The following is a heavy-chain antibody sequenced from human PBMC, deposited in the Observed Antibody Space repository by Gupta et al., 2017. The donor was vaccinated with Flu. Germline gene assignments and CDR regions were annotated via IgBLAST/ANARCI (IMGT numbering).Heavy chain of an antibody. J-gene: IGHJ4*02. CDR3: AKGGGSLDY. Sequence: VRLVESGGGLVHPGGSLRLSCAASGFSVYGNYMSWVRQAQGQGLEWVSIMYSDGSTYYADSVKGRLTISVDNSKNTWYLQMNSLRPDDAAVYYCAKGGGSLDYWCQGTLVTVSS. CDR1: GFSVYGNY. V-gene: IGHV3-66*02. CDR2: MYSDGST. D-gene: IGHD3-16*01.